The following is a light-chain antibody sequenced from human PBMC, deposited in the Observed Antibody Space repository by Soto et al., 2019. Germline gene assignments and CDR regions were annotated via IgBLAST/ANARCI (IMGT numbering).Light chain of an antibody. V-gene: IGKV3-20*01. Sequence: EIVLTQSPGTLSLSLGEGATLSCRASQSVSSSYLAWYQQKPGQAPRLLIYGASRRATGIPDRFSGSGSGTDFTLTISRLEPEDFAVYYCQQCGTSSWTFGQGTKVEI. CDR1: QSVSSSY. CDR2: GAS. CDR3: QQCGTSSWT. J-gene: IGKJ1*01.